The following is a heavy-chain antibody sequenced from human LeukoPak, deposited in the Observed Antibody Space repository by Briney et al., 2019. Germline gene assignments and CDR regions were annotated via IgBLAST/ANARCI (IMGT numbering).Heavy chain of an antibody. CDR1: VYTLIELS. CDR3: ATGKGPGFGESMSDY. D-gene: IGHD3-10*01. V-gene: IGHV1-24*01. CDR2: FDPEDGET. J-gene: IGHJ4*02. Sequence: SVKVSFKFCVYTLIELSMHWVRQAPGKGLEGVGGFDPEDGETIYAQKFEGRLTMTDDTSTDTAYMEQSSLRSEDTAVYYCATGKGPGFGESMSDYWGQGTLVAVSS.